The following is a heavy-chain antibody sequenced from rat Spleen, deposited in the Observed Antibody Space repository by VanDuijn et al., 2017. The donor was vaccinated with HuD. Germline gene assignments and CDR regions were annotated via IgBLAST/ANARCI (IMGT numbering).Heavy chain of an antibody. Sequence: EVQLVESGGGLVQPGRSLKLSCVASGFTFNNYWMTWIRQAPTKGLEWVATIIYDGSSTYYRDSVRGRFTISRDNAENTAYLQMNSLWSEDTATYYCAVAGYGYWGQGVMVTVSS. CDR2: IIYDGSST. CDR1: GFTFNNYW. CDR3: AVAGYGY. J-gene: IGHJ2*01. D-gene: IGHD4-3*01. V-gene: IGHV5-29*01.